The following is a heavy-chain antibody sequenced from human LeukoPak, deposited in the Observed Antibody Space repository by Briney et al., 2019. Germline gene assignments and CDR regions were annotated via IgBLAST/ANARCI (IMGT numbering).Heavy chain of an antibody. Sequence: PGGSLRLSCAASGFTFSSYWMSWVRQAPGKGLEWVANIKQDGSEKYYVDSVKGRFTISRDNAKNSLYLQMNSLRAEDTAVYYCARDWDSGGSCYSDYWGQGTLVTVSS. CDR2: IKQDGSEK. CDR1: GFTFSSYW. J-gene: IGHJ4*02. D-gene: IGHD2-15*01. CDR3: ARDWDSGGSCYSDY. V-gene: IGHV3-7*01.